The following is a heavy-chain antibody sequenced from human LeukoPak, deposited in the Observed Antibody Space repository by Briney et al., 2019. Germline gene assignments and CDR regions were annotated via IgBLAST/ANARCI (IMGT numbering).Heavy chain of an antibody. D-gene: IGHD2-2*01. CDR1: GFTFSSYS. V-gene: IGHV3-21*01. Sequence: GGSLRLSCAASGFTFSSYSMNWVRQAPGKGLEWVSSISSSSSYIYYADSVKGRFTISRDNAKNSLYLQMNSLRAEDTAVYYCARVAQGPAALVDYWGQGTLVTVSS. J-gene: IGHJ4*02. CDR2: ISSSSSYI. CDR3: ARVAQGPAALVDY.